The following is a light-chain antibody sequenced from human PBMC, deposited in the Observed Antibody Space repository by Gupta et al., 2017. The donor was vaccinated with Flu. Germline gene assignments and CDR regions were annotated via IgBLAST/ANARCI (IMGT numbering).Light chain of an antibody. Sequence: QSVLTQPPSASGTPGQRVTISCSGSSSNIGSNYVYWYQQLPGTAPKLLIYRNNQRPSGVPDRFSGSKSGTSDSLAISGLRSEDEADYYCAAWDDSLSGSYVFGTGTKVTVL. CDR3: AAWDDSLSGSYV. J-gene: IGLJ1*01. CDR2: RNN. CDR1: SSNIGSNY. V-gene: IGLV1-47*01.